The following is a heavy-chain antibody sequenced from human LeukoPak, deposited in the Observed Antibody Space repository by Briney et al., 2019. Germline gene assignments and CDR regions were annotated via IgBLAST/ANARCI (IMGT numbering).Heavy chain of an antibody. V-gene: IGHV3-7*05. CDR1: GFSFSSSW. Sequence: GGSLRLSCAASGFSFSSSWMSWVRQAPGKGLEWVASIKQDGSEKYYVDSVKGRFTISRDNAKNSLYLQMNSLRAEDTAVYYCAKDHSGFSSNWYYFDYWGQGTLVTVSS. J-gene: IGHJ4*02. CDR2: IKQDGSEK. CDR3: AKDHSGFSSNWYYFDY. D-gene: IGHD6-13*01.